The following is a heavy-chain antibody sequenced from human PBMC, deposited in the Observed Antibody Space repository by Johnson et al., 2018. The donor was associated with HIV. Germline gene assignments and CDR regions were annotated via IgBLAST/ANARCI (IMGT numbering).Heavy chain of an antibody. CDR3: ARGRGALDI. V-gene: IGHV3-7*04. CDR1: GFSFSSYW. CDR2: IKQDGAEI. J-gene: IGHJ3*02. Sequence: EVQVVESGGGLIQPGESLRLSCAASGFSFSSYWMSWVRQAPGKGLEWVANIKQDGAEIFYVDSVKGRFTISRDNAKNSLSLQMISLRAEDTAIYYCARGRGALDIWGQGTMVTVSS. D-gene: IGHD3-16*01.